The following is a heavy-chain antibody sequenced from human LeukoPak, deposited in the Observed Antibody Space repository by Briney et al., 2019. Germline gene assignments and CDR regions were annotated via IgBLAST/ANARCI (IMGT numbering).Heavy chain of an antibody. Sequence: SETLSLTCTVSGGSISSYYWSWIRQPPGKGLEWIGYIYYSGSTNYNPSLKSRVTISVDTSKNQFSLKLSSVTAADTAVYYCAREFPDRSYFDYWGQGTLVTVSS. V-gene: IGHV4-59*01. CDR1: GGSISSYY. J-gene: IGHJ4*02. D-gene: IGHD3-22*01. CDR2: IYYSGST. CDR3: AREFPDRSYFDY.